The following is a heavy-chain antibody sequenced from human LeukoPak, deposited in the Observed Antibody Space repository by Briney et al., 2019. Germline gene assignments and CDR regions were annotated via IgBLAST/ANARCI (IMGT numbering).Heavy chain of an antibody. Sequence: GASVKVSCKAYGDTFSFYALSWVRQAPGQRLEWMGGYIPIFTRTDYAERFQGRVTITTDESSNTAYMELSRLRSDDTAVYYCARAPNFDWLLTQHPHFDYWGQGTLVTVSS. CDR3: ARAPNFDWLLTQHPHFDY. CDR1: GDTFSFYA. D-gene: IGHD3-9*01. V-gene: IGHV1-69*05. J-gene: IGHJ4*02. CDR2: YIPIFTRT.